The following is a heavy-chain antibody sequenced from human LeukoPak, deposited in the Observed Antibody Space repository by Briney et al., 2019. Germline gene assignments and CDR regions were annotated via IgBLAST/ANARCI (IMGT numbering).Heavy chain of an antibody. Sequence: GGSLRLSCAASGFTFSSYSMNWVRQAPGKGLEWVSYISSSSSTIYYADSVKGRFTISRDNAKNSLYLQMNSLRAEDTAVYYCARARGRPIRAAEYYFDYWGQGTLVTVSS. J-gene: IGHJ4*02. CDR3: ARARGRPIRAAEYYFDY. D-gene: IGHD6-13*01. V-gene: IGHV3-48*01. CDR2: ISSSSSTI. CDR1: GFTFSSYS.